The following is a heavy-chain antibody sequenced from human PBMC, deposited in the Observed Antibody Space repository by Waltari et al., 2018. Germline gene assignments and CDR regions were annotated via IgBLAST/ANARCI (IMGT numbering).Heavy chain of an antibody. D-gene: IGHD3-9*01. J-gene: IGHJ4*02. V-gene: IGHV1-69*12. CDR1: GGTLRSYA. CDR2: IIPIFGTA. Sequence: QVQLVQSGAEVQKPGYSVKVSCKAAGGTLRSYAIRCVRQAPGQGLEWVGGIIPIFGTANYAQKFQGRVTITADESTSTAYMELSSLRSEDTAVYYCAREGYDILTGHWGQGTLVTVSS. CDR3: AREGYDILTGH.